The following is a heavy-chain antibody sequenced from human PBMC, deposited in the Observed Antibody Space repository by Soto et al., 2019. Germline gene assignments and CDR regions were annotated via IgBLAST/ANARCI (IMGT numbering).Heavy chain of an antibody. CDR1: GFTVSSNY. CDR2: IYSGGST. J-gene: IGHJ4*02. V-gene: IGHV3-53*01. CDR3: ARGKPWYYDSSGYYHS. Sequence: AXESLSLSFAASGFTVSSNYMSWVRQAPGKGLEWVSVIYSGGSTYYADSVKGRFTISRDNSKNTLYLQMNSLRAEDTAVYYCARGKPWYYDSSGYYHSWGQGTLVTVSS. D-gene: IGHD3-22*01.